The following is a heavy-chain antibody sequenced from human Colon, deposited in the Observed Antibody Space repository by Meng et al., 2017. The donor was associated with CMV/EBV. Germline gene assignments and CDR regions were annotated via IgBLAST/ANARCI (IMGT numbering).Heavy chain of an antibody. D-gene: IGHD3-10*01. V-gene: IGHV4-34*01. CDR3: AGGTYQAWEVLYF. CDR1: GGSFSNYY. Sequence: VQSPHSVAALLRPCAPLSLSCFFVGGSFSNYYWSWIRQSPGKGLEWIGDIHQSGITNHNPSLKSRVTISIDTSKNQFSLKLSSVTAADTALYYCAGGTYQAWEVLYFWGQGTLVTVSS. J-gene: IGHJ4*02. CDR2: IHQSGIT.